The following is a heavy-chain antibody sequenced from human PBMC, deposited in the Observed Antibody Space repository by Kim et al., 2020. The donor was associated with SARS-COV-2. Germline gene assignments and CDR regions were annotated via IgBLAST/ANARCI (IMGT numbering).Heavy chain of an antibody. CDR2: ITAGGGSP. CDR3: VQNWNGIAS. J-gene: IGHJ4*02. V-gene: IGHV3-23*01. D-gene: IGHD1-1*01. Sequence: GGSLRLSCSASGFTFDDYAMGWVRQAPGRGLEWVSAITAGGGSPQYADSVMGRFTISRDNAKNTLFLQMHSLRAEDTARYYCVQNWNGIASWGQGNLVT. CDR1: GFTFDDYA.